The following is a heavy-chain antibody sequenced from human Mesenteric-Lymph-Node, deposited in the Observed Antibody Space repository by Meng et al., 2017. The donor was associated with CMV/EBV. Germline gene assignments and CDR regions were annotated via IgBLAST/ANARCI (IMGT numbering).Heavy chain of an antibody. Sequence: AHGITFISYGMHWDRQVPGKGLEGVAVLSEDEITKTYADSVKGRSTRSRDNSKNTMHLQMNSLRAEDTAVYYCTKDLNQLPVHYFDHWGQGTLVTVSS. J-gene: IGHJ4*02. V-gene: IGHV3-30*18. CDR2: LSEDEITK. CDR3: TKDLNQLPVHYFDH. D-gene: IGHD1-1*01. CDR1: GITFISYG.